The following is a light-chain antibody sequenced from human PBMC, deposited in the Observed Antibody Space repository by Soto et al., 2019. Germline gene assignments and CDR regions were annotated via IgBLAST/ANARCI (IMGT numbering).Light chain of an antibody. CDR2: DAS. CDR1: QSISSW. V-gene: IGKV1-5*01. Sequence: DIQMTQSPSTLSASVEDRVTITCRASQSISSWLAWYQQKPGKAPKLLICDASSLESGVPSRFSGSGSGTEFTLTISSLQPDDFATYYCQQYNSYPWTFGQGTKVEIK. CDR3: QQYNSYPWT. J-gene: IGKJ1*01.